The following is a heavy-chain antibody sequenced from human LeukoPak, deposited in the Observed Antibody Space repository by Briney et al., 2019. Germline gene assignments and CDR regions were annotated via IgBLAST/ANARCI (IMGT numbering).Heavy chain of an antibody. CDR2: INHSGST. Sequence: PSETLSLTCAVYGGSFSGYYWSWIRQPLGKGLEWIGEINHSGSTNYNPSHKSRVTISVDTSKNQFSLKLSSVTAADTAVYYCARVVGIVVVPAAIPNWFDPWGQGTLVTVSS. V-gene: IGHV4-34*01. J-gene: IGHJ5*02. D-gene: IGHD2-2*02. CDR1: GGSFSGYY. CDR3: ARVVGIVVVPAAIPNWFDP.